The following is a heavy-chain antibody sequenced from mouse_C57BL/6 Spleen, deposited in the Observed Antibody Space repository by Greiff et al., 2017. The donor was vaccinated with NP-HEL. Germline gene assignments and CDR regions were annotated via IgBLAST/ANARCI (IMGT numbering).Heavy chain of an antibody. J-gene: IGHJ2*01. V-gene: IGHV1-69*01. CDR2: IDPSDSYT. D-gene: IGHD2-1*01. CDR1: GYTFTSYW. CDR3: ASGGGNYVGFDY. Sequence: QVQLKQPGAELVMPGASVKLSCKASGYTFTSYWMHWVKQRPGQGLEWIGEIDPSDSYTNYNQKFKGKSTLTVDKSSSTAYMQLSSLTSEDSAVYYCASGGGNYVGFDYWGQGTTLTVSS.